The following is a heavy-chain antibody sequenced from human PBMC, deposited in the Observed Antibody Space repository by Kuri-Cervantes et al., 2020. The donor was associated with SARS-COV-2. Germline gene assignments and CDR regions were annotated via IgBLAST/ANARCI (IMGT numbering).Heavy chain of an antibody. CDR3: AKDLKDYYYYMDV. CDR1: GFTFSSYA. CDR2: ISGSGGST. Sequence: GESLKISCAASGFTFSSYAMSWVRQAPGKGLEWVSAISGSGGSTYYADSVKGRFTISRDNSKNTLYLQMNSLRAEDTAVYYCAKDLKDYYYYMDVWGKGTTVTVSS. V-gene: IGHV3-23*01. J-gene: IGHJ6*03.